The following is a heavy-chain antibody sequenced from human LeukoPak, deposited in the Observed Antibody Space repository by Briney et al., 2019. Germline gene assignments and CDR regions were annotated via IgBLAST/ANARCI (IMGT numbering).Heavy chain of an antibody. CDR1: GFTFSSYS. D-gene: IGHD6-19*01. CDR2: ISSSSSTI. CDR3: AKDRFLEQWLVRPSLYYYGMDV. Sequence: PGGSLRLSCAASGFTFSSYSMNWVRQAPGKGLEWVSYISSSSSTIYYADSVKGRFTISRDNSKNTLYLQMNSLRAEDTAVYYCAKDRFLEQWLVRPSLYYYGMDVWGQGTTVTVSS. V-gene: IGHV3-48*01. J-gene: IGHJ6*02.